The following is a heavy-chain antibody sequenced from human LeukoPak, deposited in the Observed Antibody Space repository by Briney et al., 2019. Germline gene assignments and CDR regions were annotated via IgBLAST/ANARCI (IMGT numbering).Heavy chain of an antibody. CDR3: ARGVNTCSGGKCYFSIDY. J-gene: IGHJ4*02. CDR2: TNRRGDIT. V-gene: IGHV3-20*04. CDR1: GYTFGDYG. D-gene: IGHD2-15*01. Sequence: GGSLRLSCAASGYTFGDYGMSWVRHVPGKGLEWVSGTNRRGDITGYADFVKGRFTISRDNAKNSLYLQMNSLRAEDTAVFYCARGVNTCSGGKCYFSIDYWGLGTLVTVSS.